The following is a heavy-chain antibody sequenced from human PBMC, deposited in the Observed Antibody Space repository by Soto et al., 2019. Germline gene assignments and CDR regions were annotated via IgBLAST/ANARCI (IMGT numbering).Heavy chain of an antibody. D-gene: IGHD6-13*01. CDR3: ARAIAPLYSSRWYWLAP. CDR1: GGSISSYY. J-gene: IGHJ5*02. Sequence: SETLSLTCTVSGGSISSYYWSWIRQPPGKGLEWIGYIYYSGSTNYNPSLKSRVTISVDTSKNQFSLKLSSVTAADTAVYYCARAIAPLYSSRWYWLAPWGQGTLVTVSS. CDR2: IYYSGST. V-gene: IGHV4-59*08.